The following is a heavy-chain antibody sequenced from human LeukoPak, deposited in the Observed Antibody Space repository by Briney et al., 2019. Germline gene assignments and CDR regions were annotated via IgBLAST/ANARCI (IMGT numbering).Heavy chain of an antibody. D-gene: IGHD3-22*01. V-gene: IGHV3-9*01. CDR1: GFTFDDYA. CDR3: AKDYYYDSSALSPIDY. J-gene: IGHJ4*02. CDR2: ISWNSETI. Sequence: GRSLRLSCAASGFTFDDYAMYWVRQAPGKGLEWVSGISWNSETIDYADSVKGRFTISRDNSKSTLYLQMNSLRAEDTAVYYCAKDYYYDSSALSPIDYWGQGTLVTVSS.